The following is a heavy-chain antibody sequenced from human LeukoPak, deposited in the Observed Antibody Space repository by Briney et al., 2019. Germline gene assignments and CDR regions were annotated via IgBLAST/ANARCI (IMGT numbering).Heavy chain of an antibody. CDR2: IRSKANSYAT. J-gene: IGHJ6*03. V-gene: IGHV3-73*01. CDR3: TPTSTDMDV. Sequence: GGSLRLSCAASGFTFSGSAMHWVRQASGKGLEWVGRIRSKANSYATAYAASVKGRFTISRDDSKNTAYLQMNSLKTGDTAVYYCTPTSTDMDVWGKGTTVTVSS. CDR1: GFTFSGSA. D-gene: IGHD2-2*01.